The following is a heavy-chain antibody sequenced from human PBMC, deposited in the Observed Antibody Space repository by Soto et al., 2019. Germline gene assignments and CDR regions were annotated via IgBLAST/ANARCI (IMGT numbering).Heavy chain of an antibody. Sequence: GGSLRLSCAASGFTFSSYAMHWVRQAPGKGLKWVAVISYDGSNKYYADSVKGRFTISRDNSKNTLYLQMNSLRAEDTAVYYCAGSSSWYNDFDYWGQGTLVTVS. CDR2: ISYDGSNK. CDR3: AGSSSWYNDFDY. J-gene: IGHJ4*02. D-gene: IGHD6-13*01. V-gene: IGHV3-30-3*01. CDR1: GFTFSSYA.